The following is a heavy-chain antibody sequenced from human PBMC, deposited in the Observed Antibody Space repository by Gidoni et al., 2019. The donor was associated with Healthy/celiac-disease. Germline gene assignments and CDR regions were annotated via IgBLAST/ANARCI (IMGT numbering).Heavy chain of an antibody. CDR3: AHAQLAAADPRAEYFQH. V-gene: IGHV2-5*02. CDR2: IYWDDDK. Sequence: QITLKESGPTLVKPTQTLTLPCTFSGFSLSTTVVGVGWIRQPPGKALEWLALIYWDDDKRYSPSLKSRLTITKDTSKNQVVLTMTNMDPVDTATYYCAHAQLAAADPRAEYFQHWGQGTLVTVSS. CDR1: GFSLSTTVVG. D-gene: IGHD6-13*01. J-gene: IGHJ1*01.